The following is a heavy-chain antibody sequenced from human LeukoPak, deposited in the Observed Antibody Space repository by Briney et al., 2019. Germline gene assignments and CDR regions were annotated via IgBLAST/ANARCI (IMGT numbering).Heavy chain of an antibody. CDR3: ARDPNSVTVTGDYYFDY. Sequence: WETLSLTCTVSGASINNYYWTWIGQPAGKGLEWMGRIHTSGITNYKHSLKSRSTISLNKSKTQFSLNLSSVTAADTAVYYCARDPNSVTVTGDYYFDYWGRGTLVTVSS. D-gene: IGHD7-27*01. CDR1: GASINNYY. V-gene: IGHV4-4*07. CDR2: IHTSGIT. J-gene: IGHJ4*02.